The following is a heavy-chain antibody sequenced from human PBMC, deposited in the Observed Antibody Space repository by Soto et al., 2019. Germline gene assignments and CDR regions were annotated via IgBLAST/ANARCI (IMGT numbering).Heavy chain of an antibody. J-gene: IGHJ2*01. CDR3: ASLGLVPAAGGSWYFDL. Sequence: QVQLVESGGGVVQPGRSLRLSCAASGFTFSSYAMHWVRQAPGKGLEWVAVISYDGSNKYYADSVKGRFTISRDNSKNTLYLQMNSLRAEDTAVYYCASLGLVPAAGGSWYFDLWGRGTLVTVSS. CDR1: GFTFSSYA. CDR2: ISYDGSNK. V-gene: IGHV3-30-3*01. D-gene: IGHD2-2*01.